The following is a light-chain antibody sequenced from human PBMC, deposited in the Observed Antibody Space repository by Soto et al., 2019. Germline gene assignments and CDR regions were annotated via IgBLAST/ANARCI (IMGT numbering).Light chain of an antibody. J-gene: IGKJ4*01. CDR2: GAS. CDR1: QSVSSSY. V-gene: IGKV3-20*01. Sequence: EIVLTQAPGTLSLSPGERATLSCRASQSVSSSYLAWYQQKPGQAHRLLIYGASSRATGIPDRFSGSGSGTDFALTISRLEPEDCAVYYCHQYGSSPFTFGGGTKVEIK. CDR3: HQYGSSPFT.